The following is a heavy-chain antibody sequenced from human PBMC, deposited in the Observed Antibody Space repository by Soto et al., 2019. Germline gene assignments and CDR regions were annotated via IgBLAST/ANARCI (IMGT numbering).Heavy chain of an antibody. Sequence: QLQLQESGPGLVKPSETLSLTCTVSGGSVSSTNYYWAWIRQPPGKGLEWIGSIYYSGSTYYNPSLKSRVTISVDTSKNQFSLKLNSVTAADTAVFYCARPVPFWNGESDYWGQGTLVTVSS. J-gene: IGHJ4*02. V-gene: IGHV4-39*01. CDR2: IYYSGST. CDR3: ARPVPFWNGESDY. CDR1: GGSVSSTNYY. D-gene: IGHD3-3*01.